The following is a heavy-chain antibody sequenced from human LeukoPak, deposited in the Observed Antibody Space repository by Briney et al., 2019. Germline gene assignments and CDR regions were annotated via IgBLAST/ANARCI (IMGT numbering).Heavy chain of an antibody. D-gene: IGHD3-22*01. J-gene: IGHJ3*02. CDR3: AKDSAPSITMIVVVPSGAFDI. V-gene: IGHV3-9*01. CDR1: GFTFDDYA. CDR2: ISWNSGSI. Sequence: SLRLSCAASGFTFDDYAMHWVRQAPGKGLEWVSGISWNSGSIGYADSVKGRFTISRDNAKNSLYLQMNSLRAEDTALYYCAKDSAPSITMIVVVPSGAFDIWGQGTMVTVSS.